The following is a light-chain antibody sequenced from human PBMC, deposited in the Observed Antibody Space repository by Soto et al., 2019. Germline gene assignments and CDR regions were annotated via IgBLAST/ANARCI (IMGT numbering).Light chain of an antibody. CDR2: GAS. V-gene: IGKV3D-15*01. J-gene: IGKJ1*01. Sequence: EIVLTQSPGTLSVSPGDRVTLSCRASQSISINLAWYQHKPGQAPRLLIHGASTRATGVPARISGSGSGTEFTLTISSLQSEDFAVYYCQKFRNCPWTFGQGTKVEVK. CDR3: QKFRNCPWT. CDR1: QSISIN.